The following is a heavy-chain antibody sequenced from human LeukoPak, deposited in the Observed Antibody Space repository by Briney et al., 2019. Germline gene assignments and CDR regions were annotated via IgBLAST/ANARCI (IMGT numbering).Heavy chain of an antibody. V-gene: IGHV4-59*01. J-gene: IGHJ4*02. CDR3: ARGVVAAPQTFDY. CDR2: IYYGGST. CDR1: GGSISSFY. D-gene: IGHD2-15*01. Sequence: SETLSLTCTVSGGSISSFYWSWIRQPPGKGLEWIGYIYYGGSTNYNPSLKSRITISVDTSKNQFSLKLSSVTAADTTVYYCARGVVAAPQTFDYWGQGTRVTVSS.